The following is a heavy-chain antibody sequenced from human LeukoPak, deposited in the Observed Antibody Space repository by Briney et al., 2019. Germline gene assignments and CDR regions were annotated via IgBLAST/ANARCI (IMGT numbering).Heavy chain of an antibody. CDR3: ARFGLHSYYYYYMDV. D-gene: IGHD3-16*01. CDR2: IYYSGST. Sequence: SETLTLTCTVSGGSISSYYWNWIRQPPGKGLEWIGYIYYSGSTNYNPSLKSRVTISVDMSKNQFSLKLSSVTAADTAVYYCARFGLHSYYYYYMDVWGKGTTVTISS. J-gene: IGHJ6*03. CDR1: GGSISSYY. V-gene: IGHV4-59*01.